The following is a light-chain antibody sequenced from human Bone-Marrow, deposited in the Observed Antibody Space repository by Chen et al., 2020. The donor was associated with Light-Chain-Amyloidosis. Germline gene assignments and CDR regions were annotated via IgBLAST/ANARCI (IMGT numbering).Light chain of an antibody. CDR3: QAWDSSTVV. CDR2: QDT. J-gene: IGLJ2*01. CDR1: KLGDKY. V-gene: IGLV3-1*01. Sequence: SSELTQPPSVSVSPGHTANITCSGDKLGDKYVCWYQQKPGQSPVVVIYQDTKRPSGIPERFSGSNSGSTATLTISGTQTMDEADYYCQAWDSSTVVFGGGTRLTVL.